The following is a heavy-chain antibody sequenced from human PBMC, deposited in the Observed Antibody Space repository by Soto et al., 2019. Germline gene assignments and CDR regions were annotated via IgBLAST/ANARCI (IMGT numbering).Heavy chain of an antibody. J-gene: IGHJ4*02. Sequence: QITLNESGPAVVRPTETLTLTCRVSGFSLTTSGVGLGWIRQSPGKAPEWLALIYWDDDKHYSASLKSRLTITKDTSKNQVVLTVSDLDPTDTATYYCAHRVLRTVFGLVTTTAIYFDFWGQGTPVAVSS. V-gene: IGHV2-5*02. CDR3: AHRVLRTVFGLVTTTAIYFDF. CDR2: IYWDDDK. D-gene: IGHD3-3*01. CDR1: GFSLTTSGVG.